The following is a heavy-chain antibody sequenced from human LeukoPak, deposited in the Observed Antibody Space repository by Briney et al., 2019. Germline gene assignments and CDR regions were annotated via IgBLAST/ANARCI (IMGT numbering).Heavy chain of an antibody. V-gene: IGHV1-2*02. J-gene: IGHJ4*02. CDR3: ARVVGIGSGPYYFDY. CDR2: INPNSGGT. D-gene: IGHD3-3*01. CDR1: GYTFTGYY. Sequence: ASVKVSCKASGYTFTGYYMHWVRQAPGQGLEWVGWINPNSGGTNYAQKFQGRVTMTRDTSISTAYMELSRLRSDDTAVYYCARVVGIGSGPYYFDYWGQGTLVTVSS.